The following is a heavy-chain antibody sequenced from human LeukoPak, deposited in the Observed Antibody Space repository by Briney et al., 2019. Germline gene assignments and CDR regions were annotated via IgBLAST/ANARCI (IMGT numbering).Heavy chain of an antibody. D-gene: IGHD5-18*01. CDR3: AKQGAARQDYYMDV. V-gene: IGHV1-69*06. CDR2: IIPIFGTA. CDR1: GGNFSSYA. J-gene: IGHJ6*03. Sequence: SVKVSCKASGGNFSSYAISWVRQAPGQGLEWMGRIIPIFGTANYAQRFQDRVTITADIVSSTAYMELTSLTSGDTAVYFCAKQGAARQDYYMDVWGNGTTVTVSS.